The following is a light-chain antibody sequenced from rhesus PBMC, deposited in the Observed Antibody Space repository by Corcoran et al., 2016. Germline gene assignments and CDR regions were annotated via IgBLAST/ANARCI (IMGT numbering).Light chain of an antibody. Sequence: DIQMTQSPSSLSASVGDTVTIPCRASQGISSWLAWYQQKPGKAPKLLIYKASSLQSGVPSRFSGIGSGTDCTCTISSLQSEDFATYYGQQYLSRPLTFGGGTKVELK. CDR3: QQYLSRPLT. J-gene: IGKJ4*01. CDR2: KAS. CDR1: QGISSW. V-gene: IGKV1-22*01.